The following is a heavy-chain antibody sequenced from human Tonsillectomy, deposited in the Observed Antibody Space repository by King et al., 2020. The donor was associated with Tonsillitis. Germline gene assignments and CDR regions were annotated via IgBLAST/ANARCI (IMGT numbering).Heavy chain of an antibody. CDR1: GFTFSSYW. CDR3: TRVRTVGFDAFDI. D-gene: IGHD1/OR15-1a*01. J-gene: IGHJ3*02. Sequence: VQLVESGGGLVQPGGSLRLSCAASGFTFSSYWMHWVRQAPGKGLVWVSRIKSDGSSTSYADSVKGRFTISRDNDKNTLYLQMNSLRAEDTAVYFCTRVRTVGFDAFDIWGQGTMVTVSS. CDR2: IKSDGSST. V-gene: IGHV3-74*01.